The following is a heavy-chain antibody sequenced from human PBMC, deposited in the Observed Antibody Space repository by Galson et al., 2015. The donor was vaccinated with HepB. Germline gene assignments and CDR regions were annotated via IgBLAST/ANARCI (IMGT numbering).Heavy chain of an antibody. Sequence: SVKVSCKASGYTFTSYGISWVRQAPGQGLEWMGWISAYNGNTNYAQKLQGRVTMTTDTSTSTAYMELRSLRSDDTAVYYCARDLGYYYDSSGYYLADYWGQGTLVTVSS. V-gene: IGHV1-18*01. CDR2: ISAYNGNT. CDR3: ARDLGYYYDSSGYYLADY. CDR1: GYTFTSYG. J-gene: IGHJ4*02. D-gene: IGHD3-22*01.